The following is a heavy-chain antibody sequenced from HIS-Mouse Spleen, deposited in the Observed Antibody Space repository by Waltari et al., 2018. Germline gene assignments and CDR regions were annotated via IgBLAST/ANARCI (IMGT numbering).Heavy chain of an antibody. Sequence: QVQLVESGGGVVQPGRSLRLSCAASGFTFSSYAMHGVRQAPGKGLGWVAVMSYDGSNKYYADSVKGRFTISRDNSKNTLYLQMNSLRAEDTAVYYCARDRYYDSSGYSGFDYWGQGTLVTVSS. D-gene: IGHD3-22*01. CDR2: MSYDGSNK. CDR1: GFTFSSYA. CDR3: ARDRYYDSSGYSGFDY. V-gene: IGHV3-30-3*01. J-gene: IGHJ4*02.